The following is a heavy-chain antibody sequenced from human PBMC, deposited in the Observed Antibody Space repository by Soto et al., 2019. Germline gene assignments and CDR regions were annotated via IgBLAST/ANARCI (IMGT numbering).Heavy chain of an antibody. CDR1: GLTFSNAW. V-gene: IGHV3-15*01. CDR3: TTSPRRSSFSDH. J-gene: IGHJ4*01. Sequence: EVQLVESGGGLVKSGGSLRLSCAASGLTFSNAWMTWVRQAPGKGLEWVGRIKSKTDGGTTDYVAPVKGRFTIPRDDSRHTLFLQIHHLNTDDTPVYYCTTSPRRSSFSDHWGHGTLVTVSS. CDR2: IKSKTDGGTT. D-gene: IGHD3-3*02.